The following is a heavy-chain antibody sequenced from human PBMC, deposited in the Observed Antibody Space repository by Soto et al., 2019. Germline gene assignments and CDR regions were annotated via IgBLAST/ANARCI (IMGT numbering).Heavy chain of an antibody. CDR2: ITGNGGDT. CDR1: GFTFNVYA. D-gene: IGHD5-12*01. V-gene: IGHV3-23*01. CDR3: EKDPGYSATQGFDY. J-gene: IGHJ4*02. Sequence: EVQLLGSGGGLEQPGGSLRLSCAASGFTFNVYAMNWVRQAPGKGLEWVSGITGNGGDTYYADSVKGRFTISRDNSKNTLYLQMNSLISEDTAVHHCEKDPGYSATQGFDYWSQGTLVTVSS.